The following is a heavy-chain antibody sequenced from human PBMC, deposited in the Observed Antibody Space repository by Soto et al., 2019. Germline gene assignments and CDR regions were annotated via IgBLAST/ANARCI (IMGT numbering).Heavy chain of an antibody. CDR3: AREGGYDSPHGC. CDR2: TYPSGST. V-gene: IGHV4-30-4*01. J-gene: IGHJ4*02. Sequence: ASETLSLTCTVSVGFIINGDYHWSWIRQPPGKGLEWIGYTYPSGSTYYNASLRSRVTISIDASKNQFSLKLNSVTAADTAVYYCAREGGYDSPHGCWGQGTLVTVSS. D-gene: IGHD5-12*01. CDR1: VGFIINGDYH.